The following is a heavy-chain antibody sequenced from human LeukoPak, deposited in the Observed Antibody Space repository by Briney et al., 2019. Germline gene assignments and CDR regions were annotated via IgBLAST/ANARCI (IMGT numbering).Heavy chain of an antibody. J-gene: IGHJ6*02. CDR2: INHSGST. D-gene: IGHD1-14*01. CDR1: GGSFSGYY. V-gene: IGHV4-34*01. Sequence: PSETLSLTCAVYGGSFSGYYWSWIRQPPGKGLEWIGEINHSGSTNYNPSLKSRVTISVDTSKNQFSLKLSSVTAADTAVYYCARVTYYYYCYGMDVWGQGTTVTVSS. CDR3: ARVTYYYYCYGMDV.